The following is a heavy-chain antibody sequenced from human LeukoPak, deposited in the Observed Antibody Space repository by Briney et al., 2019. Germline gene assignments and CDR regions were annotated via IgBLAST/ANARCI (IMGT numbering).Heavy chain of an antibody. CDR1: GFTFSSYA. J-gene: IGHJ4*02. V-gene: IGHV3-30-3*01. CDR2: ISYDGSNK. Sequence: PGGSLRLSCAASGFTFSSYAMHWVRQAPGKGLEWVAVISYDGSNKYYADSVKGRFTISRDNSKNTLYLQMNSLRAEDTAVYYCAKEGGIVVVVAATYFDYWGQGTLVTVSS. CDR3: AKEGGIVVVVAATYFDY. D-gene: IGHD2-15*01.